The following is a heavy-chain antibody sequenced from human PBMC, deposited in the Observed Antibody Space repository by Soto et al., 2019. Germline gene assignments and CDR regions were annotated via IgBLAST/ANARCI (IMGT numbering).Heavy chain of an antibody. CDR1: GGSIRSDSYY. Sequence: SETLSLTCTVSGGSIRSDSYYWAWIRQPPGKGLEWIGNIYYSGSTFYNPPLKSRVTISIDTSKNQFALRLSSVTAADTAVYYCAKTYYYDSSSNWFDPWGQGTLVTSPQ. D-gene: IGHD3-22*01. CDR3: AKTYYYDSSSNWFDP. V-gene: IGHV4-39*01. J-gene: IGHJ5*02. CDR2: IYYSGST.